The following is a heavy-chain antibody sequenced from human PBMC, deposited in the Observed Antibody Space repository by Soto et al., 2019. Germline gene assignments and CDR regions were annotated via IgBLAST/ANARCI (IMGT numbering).Heavy chain of an antibody. J-gene: IGHJ5*02. CDR3: ARDSYYDTTGYYPRHNWFGP. CDR2: ISSSGYTI. Sequence: PGGSLRLSCVVSGFIFSNSEMNWVLQAPGKGLEWVSYISSSGYTIHYADSVKGRFTVSRDNAKNSLFLQMNSLRVDDTAIYYCARDSYYDTTGYYPRHNWFGPWGQGTLVTVSS. V-gene: IGHV3-48*03. CDR1: GFIFSNSE. D-gene: IGHD3-22*01.